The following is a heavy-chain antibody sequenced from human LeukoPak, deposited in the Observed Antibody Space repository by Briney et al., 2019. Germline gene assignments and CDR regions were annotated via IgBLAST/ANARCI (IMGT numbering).Heavy chain of an antibody. CDR2: IYYSGST. Sequence: SETLSLTCTVSGGSISSSSYYWGWIRQPPGKGLEWIGSIYYSGSTYYNPSLKSRVTISVDTSKNQFSLKLSSVTAADTAVYYCARDSPDTAMGYFDYWGQGTLVTVSS. CDR1: GGSISSSSYY. D-gene: IGHD5-18*01. V-gene: IGHV4-39*07. CDR3: ARDSPDTAMGYFDY. J-gene: IGHJ4*02.